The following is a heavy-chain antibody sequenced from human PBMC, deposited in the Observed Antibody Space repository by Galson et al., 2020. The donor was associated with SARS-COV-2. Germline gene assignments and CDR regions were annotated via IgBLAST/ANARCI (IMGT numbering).Heavy chain of an antibody. CDR1: GFTFSDFW. CDR3: VRMSLSQAGPTNEFDY. D-gene: IGHD3-16*02. J-gene: IGHJ4*02. V-gene: IGHV3-74*01. Sequence: GESLKISCAASGFTFSDFWMHWVRQGPGKGLVWVSRISSDGSSTSYADSVKGRFTISRDNAKNTLYLQMNTLRAEDSAVYYCVRMSLSQAGPTNEFDYWGQGNLVTVSS. CDR2: ISSDGSST.